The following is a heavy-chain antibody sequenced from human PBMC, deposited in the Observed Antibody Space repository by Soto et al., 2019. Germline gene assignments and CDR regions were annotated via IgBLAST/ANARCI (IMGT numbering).Heavy chain of an antibody. CDR2: INSDGSST. CDR3: ARVSYHYIWGSYPKENAFDI. CDR1: GFTFSSYW. V-gene: IGHV3-74*01. J-gene: IGHJ3*02. D-gene: IGHD3-16*02. Sequence: GGSLRLSCAASGFTFSSYWMHWVRQAPGKGLVWVSCINSDGSSTSYADSVKGRFTISRDNAKNTLYLQMNSLRAEDTAVYYCARVSYHYIWGSYPKENAFDIWGQGTMVTVSS.